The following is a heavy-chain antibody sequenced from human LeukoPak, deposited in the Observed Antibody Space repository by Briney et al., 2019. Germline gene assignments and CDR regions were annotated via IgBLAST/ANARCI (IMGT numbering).Heavy chain of an antibody. D-gene: IGHD1-26*01. Sequence: GGSLRLSCAASGFTFSSYSMNWVRQAPGKGLEWVSVIYSGGSTYYADSVKGRFTISRHNSKNTLYLQMNSLRAEDTAVYYCASGGRSYLDFDYWGQGTLVTVPS. CDR1: GFTFSSYS. J-gene: IGHJ4*02. V-gene: IGHV3-53*04. CDR3: ASGGRSYLDFDY. CDR2: IYSGGST.